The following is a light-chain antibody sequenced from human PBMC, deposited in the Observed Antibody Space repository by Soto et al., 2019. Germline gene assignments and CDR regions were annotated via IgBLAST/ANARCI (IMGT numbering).Light chain of an antibody. CDR3: CSYAGSYTFHVV. CDR2: DVS. J-gene: IGLJ2*01. Sequence: QSALTQPRSVSGSPGQSVTISCTGTSSDVGGYNYVSWYQQHPGKAPKLMIYDVSKRPSGVPDRFSGSKSGNTASLTISGLQAEDEADYCCCSYAGSYTFHVVFGGGTKLTVL. V-gene: IGLV2-11*01. CDR1: SSDVGGYNY.